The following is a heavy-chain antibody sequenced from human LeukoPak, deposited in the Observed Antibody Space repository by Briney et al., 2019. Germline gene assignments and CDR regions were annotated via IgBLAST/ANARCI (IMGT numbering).Heavy chain of an antibody. CDR3: ARDRAAYYGDYPNWFDP. Sequence: ASVTVSCTASGYTFTSYGISWVRQAPGQGLEWMGWISAYNGNTNYAQKLQGRVTMTTDTSTSTAYMELRSLRSDDTAVYYCARDRAAYYGDYPNWFDPWGQGTLVTVSS. V-gene: IGHV1-18*01. D-gene: IGHD4-17*01. CDR1: GYTFTSYG. J-gene: IGHJ5*02. CDR2: ISAYNGNT.